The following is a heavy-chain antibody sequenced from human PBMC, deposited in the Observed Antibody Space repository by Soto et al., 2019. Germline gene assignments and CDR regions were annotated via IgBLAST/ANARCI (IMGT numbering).Heavy chain of an antibody. V-gene: IGHV1-18*01. CDR3: ARDTSRGEYDY. Sequence: QVQLVQSGAEVKKPGASVKVSCKASGYTFTSYGISWVRQAPGQGREWMGWINVYNGNTNYAQKLQGRGTMTTDTSTSTAYLDLRSLRSDDTAVYFCARDTSRGEYDYWGQGTLVTVSS. D-gene: IGHD3-10*01. J-gene: IGHJ4*02. CDR1: GYTFTSYG. CDR2: INVYNGNT.